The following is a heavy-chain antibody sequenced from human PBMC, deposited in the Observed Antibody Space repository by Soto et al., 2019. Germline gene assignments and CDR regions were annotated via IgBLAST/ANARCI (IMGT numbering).Heavy chain of an antibody. CDR1: GFTFDDYT. V-gene: IGHV3-43*01. Sequence: LGGSLRLSCAASGFTFDDYTMHWVRQAPGKGLEWVSLISWDGGSTYYADSVKGRFTISRDNSKNSLYLQMNSLRTEDTALYYCAKDYSGYDLALLVFDYWGQGTLVTVSS. D-gene: IGHD5-12*01. J-gene: IGHJ4*02. CDR3: AKDYSGYDLALLVFDY. CDR2: ISWDGGST.